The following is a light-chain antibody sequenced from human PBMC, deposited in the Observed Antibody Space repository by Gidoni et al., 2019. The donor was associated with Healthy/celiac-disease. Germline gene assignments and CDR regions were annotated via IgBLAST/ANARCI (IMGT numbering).Light chain of an antibody. CDR3: SSYTSSSTLV. J-gene: IGLJ2*01. Sequence: QSALTQPPSVSWSPGKSITISCTGTSSDVGGYNYVSWYQQHPGKAPKHMIYYVSNRPSGVSNRFSCSKSGNTASLTISGLQAEDEADYYCSSYTSSSTLVFGGGTKLTVL. CDR2: YVS. CDR1: SSDVGGYNY. V-gene: IGLV2-14*01.